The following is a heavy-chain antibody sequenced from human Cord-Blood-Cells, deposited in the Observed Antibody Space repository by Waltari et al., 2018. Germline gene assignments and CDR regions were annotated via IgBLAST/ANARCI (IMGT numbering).Heavy chain of an antibody. CDR2: IKRKTDGGTT. CDR1: GFTFSNAW. CDR3: TTATRLEEN. D-gene: IGHD6-19*01. Sequence: EVQLVESGGGLVKPGGSLRLSCAASGFTFSNAWMSWVRQAPGKGLGWVGRIKRKTDGGTTDYAAPVKGRFTISRDDSKNTLYLQMNSLKTEDTAVYYCTTATRLEENWGQGTLVTVSS. V-gene: IGHV3-15*01. J-gene: IGHJ4*02.